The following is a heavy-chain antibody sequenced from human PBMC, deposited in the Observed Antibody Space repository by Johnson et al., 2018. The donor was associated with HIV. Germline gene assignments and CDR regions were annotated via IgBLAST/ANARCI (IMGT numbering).Heavy chain of an antibody. Sequence: QVQLVESGGGVVQPGRSLRLSCAASGFTFSSYGMHWVRQAPCKGLEWVAVISYDGSNKYYADSVKGRFTNSRDNSKNTLYLQMNSLRAEDTAVYYCARYSSGWQGLDAFDIWGQGTMVTVSS. CDR2: ISYDGSNK. CDR3: ARYSSGWQGLDAFDI. J-gene: IGHJ3*02. V-gene: IGHV3-30*03. D-gene: IGHD6-19*01. CDR1: GFTFSSYG.